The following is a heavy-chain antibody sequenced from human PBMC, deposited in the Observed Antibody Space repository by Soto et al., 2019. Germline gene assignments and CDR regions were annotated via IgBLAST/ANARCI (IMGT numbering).Heavy chain of an antibody. CDR1: GGSISSGGYS. D-gene: IGHD1-26*01. Sequence: SETLSLTCAVSGGSISSGGYSWSWIRQPPGKGLEWIGYIYHSGSTYHNPSLKSRVTISVDRSKNQFSLKLSSVTAADTAVYYCARATKRIGFDYWGQGTLVTVSS. V-gene: IGHV4-30-2*01. J-gene: IGHJ4*02. CDR3: ARATKRIGFDY. CDR2: IYHSGST.